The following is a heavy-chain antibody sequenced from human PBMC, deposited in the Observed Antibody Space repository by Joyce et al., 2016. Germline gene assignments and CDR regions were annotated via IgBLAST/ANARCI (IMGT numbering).Heavy chain of an antibody. CDR1: GFTFSNTC. V-gene: IGHV3-15*01. J-gene: IGHJ3*02. Sequence: VLLVESGGGLVKPGGSLRLACAASGFTFSNTCMTWDRQAPGKGLEWVGRIKSKTDGGTTDYAAPVKGRFTISRDDSKKTLYLQMHGLKTEDTAVYYCSTNTVLGDAFDIWGQGTMVSVSS. CDR2: IKSKTDGGTT. D-gene: IGHD4-17*01. CDR3: STNTVLGDAFDI.